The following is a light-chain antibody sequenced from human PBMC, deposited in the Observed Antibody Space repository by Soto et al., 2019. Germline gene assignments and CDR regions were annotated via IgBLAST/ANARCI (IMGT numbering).Light chain of an antibody. V-gene: IGKV3-11*01. CDR2: DAS. J-gene: IGKJ4*01. Sequence: ETVLTQSPATLSLSPGGRATLSCRASPSVTTYLAWYQQRPGQAPRLLIFDASNRAPGVPARFSGSGSGTDFTLTITSLEPEDFAVYYCQQRAKWPLTFGGGTKVEIK. CDR3: QQRAKWPLT. CDR1: PSVTTY.